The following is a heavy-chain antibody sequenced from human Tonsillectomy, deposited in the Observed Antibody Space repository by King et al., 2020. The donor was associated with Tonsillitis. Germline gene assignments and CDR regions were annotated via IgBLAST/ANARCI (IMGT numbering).Heavy chain of an antibody. CDR1: GYSFTNYW. D-gene: IGHD5-24*01. CDR2: IYPGDSHS. Sequence: EVQLVESGAEVKKPGESLKISCTGSGYSFTNYWIGWVRQMPGKGLEWMGIIYPGDSHSTYSPSFQGQVTISADKSINTAYLQWSSLEASDTAMYYCAKGWATRRGPDYGMDVWGQGTTVTVSS. V-gene: IGHV5-51*01. J-gene: IGHJ6*02. CDR3: AKGWATRRGPDYGMDV.